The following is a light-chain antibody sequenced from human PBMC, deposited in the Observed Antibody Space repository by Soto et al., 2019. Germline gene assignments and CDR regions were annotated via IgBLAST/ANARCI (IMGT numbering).Light chain of an antibody. Sequence: DIVMTQSPDSLAVSLGERATVNCKSSQSLLYSSNNKNYLAWYQQKPGQPPKMLIYWASSRESGVPDRFSGSGSGTDFTLTISSLQAEDVAVYYCQQYYSSPPTFGGGTKV. CDR3: QQYYSSPPT. J-gene: IGKJ4*01. V-gene: IGKV4-1*01. CDR1: QSLLYSSNNKNY. CDR2: WAS.